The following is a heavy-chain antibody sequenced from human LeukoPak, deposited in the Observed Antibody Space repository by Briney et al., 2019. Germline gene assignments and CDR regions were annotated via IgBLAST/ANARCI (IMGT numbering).Heavy chain of an antibody. D-gene: IGHD3-3*01. CDR2: IIDTGST. CDR3: ARGLASGYPPIPFDY. CDR1: GGSFSGYY. V-gene: IGHV4-34*12. J-gene: IGHJ4*02. Sequence: SETLSLTCAVHGGSFSGYYWTWIRQPPGKGLEWIGEIIDTGSTKYTSSLKSRVTISVDTSKNQFSLSLDSVTAADTAVYYCARGLASGYPPIPFDYWGQGTLVTVSS.